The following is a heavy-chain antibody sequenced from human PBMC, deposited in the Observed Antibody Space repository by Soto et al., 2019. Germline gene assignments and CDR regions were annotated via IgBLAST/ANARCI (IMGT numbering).Heavy chain of an antibody. D-gene: IGHD2-15*01. Sequence: QVQLVESGGGLVKPGGSLRLSCAASGCTLSDYYMSWIRQAPGKGLEWVSYISSSGSTIYYADSVKGRFTISRDNAKNSLYLQMNSLRAEDTAVYYCARDQTPSCSGGSCYSDDAFDIWGQGTMVTVSS. CDR2: ISSSGSTI. CDR3: ARDQTPSCSGGSCYSDDAFDI. J-gene: IGHJ3*02. V-gene: IGHV3-11*01. CDR1: GCTLSDYY.